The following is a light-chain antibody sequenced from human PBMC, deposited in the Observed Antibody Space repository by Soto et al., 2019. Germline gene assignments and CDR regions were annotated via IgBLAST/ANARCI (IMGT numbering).Light chain of an antibody. CDR3: QRYNSK. CDR1: QSTNTW. V-gene: IGKV1-5*01. Sequence: DIQMTQSPSTLSASVGDRVTITCRASQSTNTWVAWYQQKPGKAPNLLIYDASSLASGVPSRFSGSGSGTEFTLTISSLQPDDSATYYCQRYNSKFGQGTKVDIK. CDR2: DAS. J-gene: IGKJ2*01.